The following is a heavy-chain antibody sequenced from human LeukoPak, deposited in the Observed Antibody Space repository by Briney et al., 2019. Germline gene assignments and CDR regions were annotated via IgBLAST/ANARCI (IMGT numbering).Heavy chain of an antibody. CDR3: ARLGTGIAAAGSPGEFDY. CDR1: GMSLNDYF. V-gene: IGHV4-34*01. CDR2: INHSGTT. D-gene: IGHD6-13*01. J-gene: IGHJ4*02. Sequence: SETLSLTCGVYGMSLNDYFWTWIRQSPGKGLEWIGEINHSGTTNYNPSLKSRVTISVDTSKNQFSLKLSSVTAADTAVYYCARLGTGIAAAGSPGEFDYWGQGTLVTVSS.